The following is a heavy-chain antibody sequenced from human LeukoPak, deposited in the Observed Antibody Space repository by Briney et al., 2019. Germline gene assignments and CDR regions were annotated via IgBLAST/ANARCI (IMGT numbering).Heavy chain of an antibody. V-gene: IGHV3-21*01. CDR1: GFTFNSYS. CDR2: ISGSNSYI. J-gene: IGHJ4*02. D-gene: IGHD2-15*01. CDR3: AKDVVGHQWPENY. Sequence: GSLRLSCAASGFTFNSYSMNWVRQAPGKGLEWVSSISGSNSYIYYADSMKGRFTISRDNSKNTLYLQMNSLRADDTAVYYCAKDVVGHQWPENYWGQGTLVTVPS.